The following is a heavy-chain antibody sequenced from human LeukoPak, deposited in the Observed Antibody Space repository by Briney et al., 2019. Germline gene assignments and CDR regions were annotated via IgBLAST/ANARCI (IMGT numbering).Heavy chain of an antibody. CDR3: ARRGDSSSWYGAFDI. J-gene: IGHJ3*02. D-gene: IGHD6-13*01. V-gene: IGHV5-51*01. CDR1: GYSFTTYW. Sequence: GESLKISREVYGYSFTTYWLGWVRQMPGKDLEWMGTFNPADSDIRYSLSFQGQVTISVDKSISTAYLQWSSLKASDTAMYYCARRGDSSSWYGAFDIWGQGTMVTVSS. CDR2: FNPADSDI.